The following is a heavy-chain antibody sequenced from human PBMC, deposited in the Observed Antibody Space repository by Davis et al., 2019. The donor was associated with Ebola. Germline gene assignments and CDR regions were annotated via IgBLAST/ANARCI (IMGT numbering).Heavy chain of an antibody. CDR3: ARDDGGYDSRGYYYYGMDV. CDR1: GFTFSSYS. Sequence: GGSLRLSCAASGFTFSSYSMNWVRQAPGKGLEWVSYISSSSSTIYYADSVKGRFTISRDNAKNSLYLQMNSLRDEETAVYYCARDDGGYDSRGYYYYGMDVWGQGTTVTVSS. J-gene: IGHJ6*02. CDR2: ISSSSSTI. V-gene: IGHV3-48*02. D-gene: IGHD5-12*01.